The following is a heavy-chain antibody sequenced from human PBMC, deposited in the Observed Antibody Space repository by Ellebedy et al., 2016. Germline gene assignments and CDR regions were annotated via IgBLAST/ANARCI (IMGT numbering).Heavy chain of an antibody. CDR2: ISGSAYSI. CDR3: RQGHYFDQ. V-gene: IGHV3-23*01. Sequence: GGSLRLSXAASGFTFTTFAMSWVRQAPGKGLEWVSSISGSAYSIYYADSVKGRFTISRDNSKNTLYLQMNNLRVEDTALYYCRQGHYFDQWGQGALVTVSS. CDR1: GFTFTTFA. J-gene: IGHJ4*02.